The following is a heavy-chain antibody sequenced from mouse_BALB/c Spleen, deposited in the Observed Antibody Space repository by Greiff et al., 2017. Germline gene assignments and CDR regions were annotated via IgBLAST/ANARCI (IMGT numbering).Heavy chain of an antibody. CDR3: ARDPDSSGYSYAMDY. V-gene: IGHV2-6-7*01. Sequence: QVQLKESGPGLVAPSQSLSITCTVSGFSLTGYGVNWVRQPPGKGLEWLGMIWGDGSTDYNSALKSRLSISKDNSKSQVFLKMNSLQTDDTARYYCARDPDSSGYSYAMDYWGQGTSVTVSS. CDR1: GFSLTGYG. J-gene: IGHJ4*01. D-gene: IGHD3-2*01. CDR2: IWGDGST.